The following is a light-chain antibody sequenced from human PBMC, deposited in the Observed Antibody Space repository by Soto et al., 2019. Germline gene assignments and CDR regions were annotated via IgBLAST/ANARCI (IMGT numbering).Light chain of an antibody. CDR3: QQRSNWPPFT. J-gene: IGKJ4*01. V-gene: IGKV3-11*01. Sequence: EIVLTQSPATLSLSPGERATLSCRASQSVSSYLAWYQQKPGQAPRLLISDASNRATGIPARFSGSGSGTDFTLTISSLEPEDFAVDYWQQRSNWPPFTFGGGTKVEIK. CDR2: DAS. CDR1: QSVSSY.